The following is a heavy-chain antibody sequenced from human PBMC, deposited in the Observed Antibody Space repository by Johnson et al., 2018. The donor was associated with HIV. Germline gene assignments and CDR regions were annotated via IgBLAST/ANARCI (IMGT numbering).Heavy chain of an antibody. CDR2: ISGSGSTI. CDR1: GFTFSSYA. V-gene: IGHV3-48*04. D-gene: IGHD1-26*01. CDR3: ARGGSSRNPAFDI. J-gene: IGHJ3*02. Sequence: VQLVESGGGLVQPGGSLRLSCAASGFTFSSYAMSWVRQAPGKGLEWVSAISGSGSTIYYADSVKGRFTISRDNAKNSLYLQMNSLRAEDTAVYYGARGGSSRNPAFDIWGQGTLVTVSS.